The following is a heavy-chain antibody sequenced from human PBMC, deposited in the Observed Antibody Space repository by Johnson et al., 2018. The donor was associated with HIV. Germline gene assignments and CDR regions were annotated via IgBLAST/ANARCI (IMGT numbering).Heavy chain of an antibody. V-gene: IGHV3-23*01. Sequence: VQLLESGGGLVQPGGSLRLSCAASGLTFSSYAMNWVRQAPGKGLGWVSAISGSGGSTYYADSVKGRFTLSRDNSKHTLYLQMNSRRGEDTAVYYCAKENLAANDAFDIWGQGTMGTVSS. CDR2: ISGSGGST. CDR3: AKENLAANDAFDI. J-gene: IGHJ3*02. CDR1: GLTFSSYA. D-gene: IGHD1-1*01.